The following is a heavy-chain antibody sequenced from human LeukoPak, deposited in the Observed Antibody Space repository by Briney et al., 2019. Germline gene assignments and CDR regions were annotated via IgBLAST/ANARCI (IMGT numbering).Heavy chain of an antibody. Sequence: GASVKVSCKASGYTFTSYGISWVRQAPGQGLEWMGWINTDTGNPTYAQGFTGRFVFSLDTSVSTAYLQISSLKAEDAAVYYCARGTYGGNSGDTFDIWGQGTMVTVSS. V-gene: IGHV7-4-1*02. CDR2: INTDTGNP. CDR1: GYTFTSYG. CDR3: ARGTYGGNSGDTFDI. J-gene: IGHJ3*02. D-gene: IGHD4-23*01.